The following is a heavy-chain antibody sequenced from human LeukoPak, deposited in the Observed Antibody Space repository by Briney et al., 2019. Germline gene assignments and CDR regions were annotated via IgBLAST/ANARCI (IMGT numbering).Heavy chain of an antibody. D-gene: IGHD2-15*01. CDR2: IYYSGST. J-gene: IGHJ4*02. Sequence: SETLSLTCTVSSGSISSYYWSWLRQPPGKGLEWIGNIYYSGSTNYNPSLKSRVTISVDTSKNQFSLKLSSVTAADTAVYYCARIPRGIAYYFDYWGQGTLVTVSS. V-gene: IGHV4-59*01. CDR1: SGSISSYY. CDR3: ARIPRGIAYYFDY.